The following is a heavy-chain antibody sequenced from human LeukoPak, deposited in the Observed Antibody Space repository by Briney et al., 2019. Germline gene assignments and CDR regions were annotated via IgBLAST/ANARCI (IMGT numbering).Heavy chain of an antibody. D-gene: IGHD3-3*01. CDR3: ARTNMVFGVDIEQNWFDP. Sequence: ASVKVSCXASGYTYTSHGIVWVRQAPGQGLEWMGWISAYSANTNYAQRFQGRLTLTTDPSASVAYMELTSLRSDDTAVYFCARTNMVFGVDIEQNWFDPWGQGSRVTVSS. J-gene: IGHJ5*02. CDR1: GYTYTSHG. CDR2: ISAYSANT. V-gene: IGHV1-18*01.